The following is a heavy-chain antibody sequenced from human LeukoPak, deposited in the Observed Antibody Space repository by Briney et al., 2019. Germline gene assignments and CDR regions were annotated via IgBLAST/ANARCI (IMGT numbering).Heavy chain of an antibody. Sequence: TGGSLRLSCAASGFTFSSYAMSWVRQAPGKGLEWVSGFSVSDQTTYYADSVKGRFTISRDNAKNTLYLEINSLRAEDTAVYYCARGVRRRPDAFDIWGQGTMVTVSS. J-gene: IGHJ3*02. V-gene: IGHV3-23*01. CDR3: ARGVRRRPDAFDI. CDR1: GFTFSSYA. CDR2: FSVSDQTT. D-gene: IGHD6-25*01.